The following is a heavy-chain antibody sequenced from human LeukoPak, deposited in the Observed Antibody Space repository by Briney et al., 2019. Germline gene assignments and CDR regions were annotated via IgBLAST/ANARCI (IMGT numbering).Heavy chain of an antibody. J-gene: IGHJ3*02. V-gene: IGHV3-30*02. CDR2: VRYDGSNR. CDR3: AKEEIDAFDI. D-gene: IGHD5-24*01. CDR1: GFTFSNYV. Sequence: GGSLRLSCAASGFTFSNYVMHWVRQAPGKHLEWVAFVRYDGSNRYYADSVKGRFTISRDDSKSTLYLQMNSLRTEDTAVYYCAKEEIDAFDIWGQGTMVTVSS.